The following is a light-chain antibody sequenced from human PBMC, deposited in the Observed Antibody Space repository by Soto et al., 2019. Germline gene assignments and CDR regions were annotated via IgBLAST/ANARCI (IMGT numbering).Light chain of an antibody. CDR1: QGISSW. CDR2: DAS. V-gene: IGKV1-12*01. J-gene: IGKJ1*01. Sequence: DIQMTQSPSTVSASVGDTVTITCRASQGISSWLAWYQQKPGKAPKLLIYDASSLESGVPSRFSGSGPGTAFTLTLRTLQPDDFAPPYYQQPHTTSWTFGQGTKVDIK. CDR3: QQPHTTSWT.